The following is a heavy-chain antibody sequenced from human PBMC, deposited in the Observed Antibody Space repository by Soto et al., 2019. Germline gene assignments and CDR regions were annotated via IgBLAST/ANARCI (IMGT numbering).Heavy chain of an antibody. J-gene: IGHJ4*02. Sequence: SSVKLCGKTSGYTMSADYVHWARLAPGRGFQWLGWINPSNEITTFSEFFQGRITMTRDTSTNTVHMELNRLTSDDTAVYYCMRGGWGDSPIDYWGQGTLVTAPQ. CDR3: MRGGWGDSPIDY. D-gene: IGHD1-26*01. CDR1: GYTMSADY. CDR2: INPSNEIT. V-gene: IGHV1-2*02.